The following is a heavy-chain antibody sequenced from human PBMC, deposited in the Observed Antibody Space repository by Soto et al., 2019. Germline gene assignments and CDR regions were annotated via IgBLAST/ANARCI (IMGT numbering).Heavy chain of an antibody. Sequence: GGSLRLSCAASGFTFSSYWMHWVRQAPGKGLVWVSRINSDGSSTSYADSVKGRFTISRDNAKNTLYLQMNSLRAEDTAVYYCARDLQGYDILTGYYSGGMDVWGQGTTVTVSS. V-gene: IGHV3-74*01. CDR1: GFTFSSYW. CDR2: INSDGSST. J-gene: IGHJ6*02. CDR3: ARDLQGYDILTGYYSGGMDV. D-gene: IGHD3-9*01.